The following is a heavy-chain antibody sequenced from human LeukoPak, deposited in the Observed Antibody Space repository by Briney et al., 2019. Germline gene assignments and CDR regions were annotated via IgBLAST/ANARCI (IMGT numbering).Heavy chain of an antibody. Sequence: GASLRLSCAASGFTFSNYAMSWVRQAPGKGLEWVSAITGSGGNTYYADSVKGRFTISRDNSKNTLYLQMSSLRDEDTAVYYCTKWGDFDVLTGYYVPDFWGQGTLVTVSS. J-gene: IGHJ4*02. CDR1: GFTFSNYA. CDR2: ITGSGGNT. V-gene: IGHV3-23*01. D-gene: IGHD3-9*01. CDR3: TKWGDFDVLTGYYVPDF.